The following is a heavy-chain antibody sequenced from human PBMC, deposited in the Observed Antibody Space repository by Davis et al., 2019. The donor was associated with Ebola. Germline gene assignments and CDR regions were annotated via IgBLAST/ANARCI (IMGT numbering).Heavy chain of an antibody. V-gene: IGHV3-30-3*01. CDR1: GFTFSSYA. CDR2: ISYDGINK. J-gene: IGHJ6*02. Sequence: GESLKISCAASGFTFSSYAMHWVRQAPGKGLEWVAVISYDGINKYYADSVKGRFTISRDNSKNTLYLQMNSLRAEDTAVYYCARETNVDTASFFGGMDVWGQGTTVTVSS. CDR3: ARETNVDTASFFGGMDV. D-gene: IGHD5-18*01.